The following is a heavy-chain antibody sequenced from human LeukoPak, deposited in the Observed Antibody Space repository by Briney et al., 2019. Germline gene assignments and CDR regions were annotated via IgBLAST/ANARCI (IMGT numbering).Heavy chain of an antibody. CDR2: ISGSGGST. D-gene: IGHD3-22*01. CDR1: GFTFSSYA. V-gene: IGHV3-23*01. CDR3: AKASAMIVVVSKHFDY. Sequence: PGGSLRLSCAASGFTFSSYAMSWVRQAPGKGLEWVSAISGSGGSTYYAASVKGRFTISRDNSKNTLYLQMNSLRAEDTAVYYCAKASAMIVVVSKHFDYWGQGTLVTVSS. J-gene: IGHJ4*02.